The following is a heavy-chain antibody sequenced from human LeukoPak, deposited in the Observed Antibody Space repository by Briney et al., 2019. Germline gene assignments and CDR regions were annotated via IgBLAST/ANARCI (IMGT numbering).Heavy chain of an antibody. CDR2: ISGSGLMT. Sequence: GGSLRLSCAASGFTFSDYAMTWVRQAPGKGLEWVATISGSGLMTYYADSVKGRLTVSGDNSKNTLYLQMSSLTAADTAVYYCAKDRSIGTYYTFDHWGQGTLVTVPS. CDR1: GFTFSDYA. V-gene: IGHV3-23*01. D-gene: IGHD1-26*01. CDR3: AKDRSIGTYYTFDH. J-gene: IGHJ4*02.